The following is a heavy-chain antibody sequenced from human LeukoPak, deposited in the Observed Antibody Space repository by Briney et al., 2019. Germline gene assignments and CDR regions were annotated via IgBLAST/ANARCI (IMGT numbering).Heavy chain of an antibody. CDR2: IYHSGST. CDR1: GYSISGGYY. D-gene: IGHD6-19*01. V-gene: IGHV4-38-2*02. J-gene: IGHJ5*02. CDR3: AREDSSGWFP. Sequence: SETLSLTCTVSGYSISGGYYWGWIRQPPGKGLEWIGSIYHSGSTYYNPSLKSRVTISVDTSKNQFSLKLSSVTAADTAVYYCAREDSSGWFPWGQGTLVTVSS.